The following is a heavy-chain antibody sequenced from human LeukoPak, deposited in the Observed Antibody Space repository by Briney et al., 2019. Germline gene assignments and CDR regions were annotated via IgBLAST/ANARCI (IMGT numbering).Heavy chain of an antibody. CDR1: GFTFDDYT. CDR2: ISWDGGST. D-gene: IGHD5-12*01. V-gene: IGHV3-43*01. J-gene: IGHJ6*03. Sequence: GGSLRLSCAASGFTFDDYTMHWVRQAPGKGLEWVSFISWDGGSTYYGDSVKGRFTISRDNSKNSLYLQMNSLRTEDTALYYCAKDTSRGYNYYYYMDVWGKGTTVTVSS. CDR3: AKDTSRGYNYYYYMDV.